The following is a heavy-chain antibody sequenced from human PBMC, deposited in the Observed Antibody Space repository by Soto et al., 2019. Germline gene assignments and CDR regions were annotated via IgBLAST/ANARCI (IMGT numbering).Heavy chain of an antibody. J-gene: IGHJ4*02. CDR1: GYTFTSYA. Sequence: ASVKVSCKASGYTFTSYAMHWVRQAPGQRLEWMGWINAGNGNTKYSQKFQGRVTITRDTSASTAYMELSSLRSEDTAVYYCARDCSGGSCYLAIDYWGQGTLVTVSS. D-gene: IGHD2-15*01. CDR3: ARDCSGGSCYLAIDY. V-gene: IGHV1-3*01. CDR2: INAGNGNT.